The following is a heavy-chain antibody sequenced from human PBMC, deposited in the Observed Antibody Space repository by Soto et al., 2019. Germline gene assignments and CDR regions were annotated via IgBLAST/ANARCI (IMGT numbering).Heavy chain of an antibody. J-gene: IGHJ4*02. CDR1: GFTFSNYP. Sequence: EVQVLESGGGLVQPGGSLRLSCAASGFTFSNYPMSWVRQAPGKGLEWVSGMSGSGASTYYADSVKGRFTISRDNSKNTLYLQMNILRGEDTAIYYCAKVGSGWYYFDYWGQGTLVTVSS. CDR2: MSGSGAST. V-gene: IGHV3-23*01. CDR3: AKVGSGWYYFDY. D-gene: IGHD6-19*01.